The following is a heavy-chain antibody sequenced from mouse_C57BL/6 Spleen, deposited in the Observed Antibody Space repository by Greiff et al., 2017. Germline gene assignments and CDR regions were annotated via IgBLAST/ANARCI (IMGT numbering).Heavy chain of an antibody. J-gene: IGHJ1*03. Sequence: EVKLVESGGGLVKPGGSLKLSCAASGFTFSSYAMSWVRQTPEKRLEWVATISDGGSYTYYPDNVKGRFTISRDNAKNNLYLQMSHLKSEDTAMYYCNYDWYFDVWGTGTTVTVSS. CDR1: GFTFSSYA. CDR3: NYDWYFDV. D-gene: IGHD1-1*01. CDR2: ISDGGSYT. V-gene: IGHV5-4*03.